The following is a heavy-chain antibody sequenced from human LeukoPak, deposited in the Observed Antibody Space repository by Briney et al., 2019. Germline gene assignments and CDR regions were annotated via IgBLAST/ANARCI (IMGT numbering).Heavy chain of an antibody. J-gene: IGHJ4*02. CDR3: AREHSSSSYYFDY. CDR1: GFTFSSYA. V-gene: IGHV3-23*01. CDR2: ISGSGGST. Sequence: PGGSLRLSCAASGFTFSSYAMSWVRQAPGKGLEWVSAISGSGGSTNYADSVKGRFTISRDNTKKSLYLQVNSLRAEDTAVYYCAREHSSSSYYFDYWGQGTLVTVSS. D-gene: IGHD6-6*01.